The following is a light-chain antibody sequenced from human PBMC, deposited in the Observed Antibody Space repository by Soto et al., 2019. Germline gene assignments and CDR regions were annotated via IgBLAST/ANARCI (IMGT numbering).Light chain of an antibody. CDR1: PSISTNF. CDR3: QQYSSSSYT. Sequence: IVLTQSPGTLSLSPGERATLSCRASPSISTNFLAWYQHKPGQAPRLLIFGASRRAPGIPDRFSGSGSGTEFTLSISGLEPEDFAVYYCQQYSSSSYTFGQGTKLDIK. V-gene: IGKV3-20*01. J-gene: IGKJ2*01. CDR2: GAS.